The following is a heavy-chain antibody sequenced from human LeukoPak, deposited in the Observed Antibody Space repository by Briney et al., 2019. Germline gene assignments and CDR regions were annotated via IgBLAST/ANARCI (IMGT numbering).Heavy chain of an antibody. CDR2: INPNSGGT. CDR3: ARDAPLWFGEFRGMDV. D-gene: IGHD3-10*01. CDR1: GYTFTGYY. Sequence: ASVKVSCKASGYTFTGYYMHWVRQAPGQGLEWMGWINPNSGGTNYAQKFQGRVTMTRDTSISTAYMELSRLRSDDTAVYYCARDAPLWFGEFRGMDVWGQGTTVTVSS. J-gene: IGHJ6*02. V-gene: IGHV1-2*02.